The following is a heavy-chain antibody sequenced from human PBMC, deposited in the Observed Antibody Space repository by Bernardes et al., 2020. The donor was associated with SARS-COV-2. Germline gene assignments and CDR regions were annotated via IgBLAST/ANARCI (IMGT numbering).Heavy chain of an antibody. Sequence: SETLSLTCGVYIGSLSGYYWTWIRQSPGKGLEWIGEINHSGSTNYNSSLKSRVTISADTSKNQFSLTLTSVTAADTAVYYCARGLRSGYYIGSLYFDNWGQGTLVTVSS. D-gene: IGHD3-3*01. CDR1: IGSLSGYY. V-gene: IGHV4-34*01. CDR2: INHSGST. J-gene: IGHJ4*02. CDR3: ARGLRSGYYIGSLYFDN.